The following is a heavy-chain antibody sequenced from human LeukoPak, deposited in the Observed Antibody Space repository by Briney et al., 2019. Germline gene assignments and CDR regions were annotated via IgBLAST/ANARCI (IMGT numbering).Heavy chain of an antibody. V-gene: IGHV3-30*04. Sequence: GGSLRLSCAASGFTFSSYAMHWVRQAPGKGLEWVAVISYDGSNKYYADSVKGRFTISRDNSKNTLYLQMNSLRAEDTAVYYCAREGSSWPYYYYYYMDVWGKGTTVTVSS. CDR2: ISYDGSNK. J-gene: IGHJ6*03. D-gene: IGHD6-13*01. CDR1: GFTFSSYA. CDR3: AREGSSWPYYYYYYMDV.